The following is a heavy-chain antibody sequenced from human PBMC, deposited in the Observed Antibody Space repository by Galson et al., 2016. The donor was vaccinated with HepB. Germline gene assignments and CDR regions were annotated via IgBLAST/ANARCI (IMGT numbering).Heavy chain of an antibody. Sequence: QSGAEVKKPGESLKISCQGFGNTLAGHWIGWVRQKPGKGLEWMGIIFPNDADTKYSPSFEGQVIISVDKSISTAYLEWRSLKASDTAIYFCARTYYDFWSGYYTEYYFDSWGQGTLVTVSS. D-gene: IGHD3-3*01. CDR2: IFPNDADT. J-gene: IGHJ4*02. CDR3: ARTYYDFWSGYYTEYYFDS. CDR1: GNTLAGHW. V-gene: IGHV5-51*01.